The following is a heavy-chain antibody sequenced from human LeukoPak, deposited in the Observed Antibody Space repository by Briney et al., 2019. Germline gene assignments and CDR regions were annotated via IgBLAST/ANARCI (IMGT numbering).Heavy chain of an antibody. J-gene: IGHJ4*02. Sequence: PSETLSLTCTVSGGSISSGGYYWSWIRQHPGKGLEWIGYIYYSGSTYYNPSLKSRVTISVDTSKNQFSLKLSSVTAADTAVYYCASSLPSQYYYGSGSYSPGGYYFDYWGQGTLVTVSS. CDR3: ASSLPSQYYYGSGSYSPGGYYFDY. CDR1: GGSISSGGYY. CDR2: IYYSGST. D-gene: IGHD3-10*01. V-gene: IGHV4-31*03.